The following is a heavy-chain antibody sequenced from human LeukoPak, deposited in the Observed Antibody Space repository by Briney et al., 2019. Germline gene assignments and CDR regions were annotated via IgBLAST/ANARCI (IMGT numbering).Heavy chain of an antibody. Sequence: SQTLSLTCAISGDSVSSNSAAWNWIRQSPSRGLEWLGRTYYRSRWYFDYAVSVNSRITINADTSKNQFSLQLNSVTLEDTAVYYCARRGPAGSSASGMDVWGQGTTVTVSS. CDR1: GDSVSSNSAA. J-gene: IGHJ6*02. CDR3: ARRGPAGSSASGMDV. CDR2: TYYRSRWYF. D-gene: IGHD6-6*01. V-gene: IGHV6-1*01.